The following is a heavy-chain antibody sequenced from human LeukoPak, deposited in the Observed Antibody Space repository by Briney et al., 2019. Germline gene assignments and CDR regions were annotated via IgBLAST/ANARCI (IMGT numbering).Heavy chain of an antibody. V-gene: IGHV4-59*01. CDR3: ARDRWSSGWYGAKTDWFDP. CDR2: IYYSGST. CDR1: GGSISSYY. D-gene: IGHD6-19*01. Sequence: PSETLPLTCTVSGGSISSYYWSWIRQPPGKGLEWIGYIYYSGSTNYNPSLKSRVTISVDTSKNQFSLKLSSVTAADTAVYYCARDRWSSGWYGAKTDWFDPWGQGTLVTVSS. J-gene: IGHJ5*02.